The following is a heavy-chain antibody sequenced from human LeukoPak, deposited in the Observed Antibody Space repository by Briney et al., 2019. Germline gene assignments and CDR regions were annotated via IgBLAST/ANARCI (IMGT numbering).Heavy chain of an antibody. J-gene: IGHJ5*02. CDR1: GGSISSYY. D-gene: IGHD5-12*01. CDR3: ARGLAAAYDYNWFDP. V-gene: IGHV4-59*12. Sequence: TSETLSLTCTVSGGSISSYYWSWIRQPPGKGLEWIGYIYCSGSTNYNPSLKSRVTISVDTSKNQFSLNLNSVTAADTAVYFCARGLAAAYDYNWFDPWGQGTLVTVSS. CDR2: IYCSGST.